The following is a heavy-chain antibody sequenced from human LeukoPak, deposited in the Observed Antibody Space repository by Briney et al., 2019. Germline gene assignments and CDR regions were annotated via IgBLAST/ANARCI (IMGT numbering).Heavy chain of an antibody. CDR3: ARGDVEMATIRTFDY. V-gene: IGHV1-2*02. J-gene: IGHJ4*02. Sequence: GASVKVSCKASRYTFTGYYMHWVRQAPGQGLEWMGWINPNSGGTNYAQKFQGRVTMTRDTSISTAYMELSRLRSDDTAVYYCARGDVEMATIRTFDYWGQGTLVTVSS. CDR1: RYTFTGYY. D-gene: IGHD5-24*01. CDR2: INPNSGGT.